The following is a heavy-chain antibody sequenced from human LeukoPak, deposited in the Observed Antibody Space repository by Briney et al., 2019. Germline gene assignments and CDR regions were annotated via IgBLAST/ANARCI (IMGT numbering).Heavy chain of an antibody. CDR3: ARSPSHQLEQTYYFDY. V-gene: IGHV3-30-3*01. Sequence: GGSLRLSCAASGFIVSDYGVHWVRQAPGKELEWVAVISHDGIYKYYADSVKGRFTISRDNAKNSLYLQMNSLRAEDTAVYYCARSPSHQLEQTYYFDYWGQGTLVTVSS. J-gene: IGHJ4*02. D-gene: IGHD1/OR15-1a*01. CDR1: GFIVSDYG. CDR2: ISHDGIYK.